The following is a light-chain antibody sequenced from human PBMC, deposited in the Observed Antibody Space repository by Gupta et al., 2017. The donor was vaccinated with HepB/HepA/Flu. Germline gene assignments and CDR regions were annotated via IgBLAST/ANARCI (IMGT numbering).Light chain of an antibody. CDR1: EIITSTS. CDR3: QLYGTEPVF. Sequence: VLTQSPGTVSLSPGERATLSCRASEIITSTSLAWYQQKPGQAPSLLIYGASSRATGIPDRFSGSGSGTEFTLTISRLEPEDVAVYYCQLYGTEPVFFGEGTRVEIK. V-gene: IGKV3-20*01. CDR2: GAS. J-gene: IGKJ4*01.